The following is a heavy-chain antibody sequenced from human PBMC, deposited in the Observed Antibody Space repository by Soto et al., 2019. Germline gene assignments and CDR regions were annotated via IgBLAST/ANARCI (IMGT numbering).Heavy chain of an antibody. Sequence: QVQLVQSGTEVKKPGSSVKVSCKASGGAFGSYAINWVRQAPGQGLEWMGGIVPMFDTTNYAQRFQGRVTVTADESTSTVYLGLTRLRSEDTGMYYCTRHRGYSSGYWGQDFWGQGTLVTVSS. CDR1: GGAFGSYA. D-gene: IGHD5-12*01. J-gene: IGHJ4*02. CDR2: IVPMFDTT. V-gene: IGHV1-69*01. CDR3: TRHRGYSSGYWGQDF.